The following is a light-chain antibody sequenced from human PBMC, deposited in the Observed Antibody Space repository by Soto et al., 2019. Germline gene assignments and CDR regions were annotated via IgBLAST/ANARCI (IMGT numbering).Light chain of an antibody. CDR2: DVS. CDR3: CSYTSSGARV. V-gene: IGLV2-14*01. Sequence: QSALTQPASVSGSPGQSITISCTGTSRDVGGYNYVSWYQQHPGKAPKLIIYDVSDRPSGVSNRFSGSKSANTASLTISGLQAEDEADYYCCSYTSSGARVFGTGTKLTVL. CDR1: SRDVGGYNY. J-gene: IGLJ1*01.